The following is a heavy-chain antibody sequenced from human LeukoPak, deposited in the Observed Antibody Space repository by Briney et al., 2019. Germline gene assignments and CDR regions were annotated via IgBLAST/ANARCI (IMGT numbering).Heavy chain of an antibody. V-gene: IGHV1-2*02. CDR2: INPNSGGT. CDR3: AREDGCSSTSCYVPTLRFDP. Sequence: GASVKVSCKASGYTFTGYYMHWVRQAPGQGLEWMGWINPNSGGTNYAQKFQGRVTMTRDTSISTAYMELSRLRSDDTAVYYCAREDGCSSTSCYVPTLRFDPWGQGTLVTVSS. D-gene: IGHD2-2*01. CDR1: GYTFTGYY. J-gene: IGHJ5*02.